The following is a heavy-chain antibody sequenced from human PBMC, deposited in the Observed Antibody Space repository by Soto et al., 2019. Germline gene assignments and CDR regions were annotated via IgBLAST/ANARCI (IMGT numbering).Heavy chain of an antibody. CDR1: GFAFDDYG. CDR2: VNWNGGST. Sequence: GESLKISCAASGFAFDDYGMSWVRQAPGKGLEWGSGVNWNGGSTGYADSVKVRFTISRDNAKNSLNLQMNRLRAEDTDLYDCARVPVTTLPYYYYTDVWGKGTTDTVSS. CDR3: ARVPVTTLPYYYYTDV. V-gene: IGHV3-20*01. D-gene: IGHD4-17*01. J-gene: IGHJ6*03.